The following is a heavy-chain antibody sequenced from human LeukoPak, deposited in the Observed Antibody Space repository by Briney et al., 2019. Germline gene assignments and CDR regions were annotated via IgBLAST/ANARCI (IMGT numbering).Heavy chain of an antibody. CDR1: GYSISSGYY. D-gene: IGHD3-22*01. CDR3: ASLFGVYYDSSGYYYPYYFDY. CDR2: IYHSGST. Sequence: SETLSLTCTVSGYSISSGYYWGWIRQPPGKGLEWIGSIYHSGSTYYNPSLKSRVTISVDASKNQFSLKLSSVTAADTAVYYCASLFGVYYDSSGYYYPYYFDYWGQGTLVTVSS. V-gene: IGHV4-38-2*02. J-gene: IGHJ4*02.